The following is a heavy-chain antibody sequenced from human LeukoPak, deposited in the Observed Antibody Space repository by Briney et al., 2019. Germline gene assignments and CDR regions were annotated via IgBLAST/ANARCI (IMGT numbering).Heavy chain of an antibody. V-gene: IGHV4-4*02. D-gene: IGHD6-19*01. CDR2: IYHSGST. Sequence: SGTLSLTCAVSGGSISSSNWWSWVRQPPGKGLEWIGEIYHSGSTNYNPSLKSQVTISVDTSKNQFSLKLSSVTAADTAVYYCARSIAVAGDFDYWGQGTLVTVSS. CDR3: ARSIAVAGDFDY. CDR1: GGSISSSNW. J-gene: IGHJ4*02.